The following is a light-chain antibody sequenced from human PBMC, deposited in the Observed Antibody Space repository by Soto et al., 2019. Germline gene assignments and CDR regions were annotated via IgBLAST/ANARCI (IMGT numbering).Light chain of an antibody. CDR1: QSISRS. J-gene: IGKJ2*01. V-gene: IGKV1-39*01. CDR2: AAS. CDR3: QQSYNSPMYT. Sequence: DLQMTQSPSSLSASVGDRVTITCRASQSISRSLNWYQQKPGKAPRLLIYAASSLQNGVPSRFSGSGSGTDFTLTISSLQPEDAAIYSCQQSYNSPMYTFGQGTMLEIK.